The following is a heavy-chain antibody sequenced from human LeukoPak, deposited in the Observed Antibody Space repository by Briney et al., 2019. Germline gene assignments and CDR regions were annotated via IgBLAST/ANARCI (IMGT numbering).Heavy chain of an antibody. J-gene: IGHJ4*02. D-gene: IGHD2-2*01. CDR2: ISAYNGNT. CDR3: ARIPIVVVPLGSLDY. Sequence: ASVKVSCKASGYTFTSYGISWVRQAPGQGLEWMGWISAYNGNTNYAQKLQGRVTMTTVTSTSTAYMELRSLRSDDTAVYYCARIPIVVVPLGSLDYWGQGTLVTVSS. V-gene: IGHV1-18*01. CDR1: GYTFTSYG.